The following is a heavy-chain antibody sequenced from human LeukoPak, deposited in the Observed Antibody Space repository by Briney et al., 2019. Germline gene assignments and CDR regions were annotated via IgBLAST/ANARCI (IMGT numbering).Heavy chain of an antibody. CDR1: GFTFSSYS. Sequence: GGSLRLSCAASGFTFSSYSMNWLRQAPGRGPAWVSSISSSSSNIYYADSLKGRFTISRDNAKNALHLQMSSLRAEDTAVYYCARLLYNFGAYMDVWGKGTTVTVSS. CDR2: ISSSSSNI. CDR3: ARLLYNFGAYMDV. J-gene: IGHJ6*03. D-gene: IGHD3-3*01. V-gene: IGHV3-21*01.